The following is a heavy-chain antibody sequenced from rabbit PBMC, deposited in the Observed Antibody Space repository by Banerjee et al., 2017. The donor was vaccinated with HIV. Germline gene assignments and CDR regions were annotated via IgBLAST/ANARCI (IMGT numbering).Heavy chain of an antibody. Sequence: QSLEESGGDLVKPGASLTLTCTASGFDFISNAMCWVRQAPGKGLEWIACIYSGSSGRPYYASWAKGRFTISKASSTTVTLQMTSLTAADTATYFCARDLGYAGSAGYGYADNLWGPGTLVTVS. V-gene: IGHV1S40*01. CDR3: ARDLGYAGSAGYGYADNL. CDR1: GFDFISNA. J-gene: IGHJ4*01. D-gene: IGHD6-1*01. CDR2: IYSGSSGRP.